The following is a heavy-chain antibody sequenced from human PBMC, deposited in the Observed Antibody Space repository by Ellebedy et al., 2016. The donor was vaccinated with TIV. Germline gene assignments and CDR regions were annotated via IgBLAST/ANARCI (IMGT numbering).Heavy chain of an antibody. J-gene: IGHJ3*02. D-gene: IGHD3-10*01. CDR3: ALRGSGSYSNACDI. Sequence: SGPTLLKPTQTLTLTCTFSGFSLSTSGVGVGWIRQPPGKALEWLALIYWDDDKRYSPSLKSRLTITKDTSKNQVVLTMTNMDPVDTATYYCALRGSGSYSNACDIWGQGTMVTVSS. V-gene: IGHV2-5*02. CDR1: GFSLSTSGVG. CDR2: IYWDDDK.